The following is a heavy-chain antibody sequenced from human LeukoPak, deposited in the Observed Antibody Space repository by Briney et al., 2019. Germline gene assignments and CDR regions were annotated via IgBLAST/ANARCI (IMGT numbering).Heavy chain of an antibody. CDR1: GGTFSSYA. D-gene: IGHD2-2*01. V-gene: IGHV1-69*13. CDR2: IIPIFGTA. J-gene: IGHJ4*02. CDR3: ARAYCSSTSCYPVDY. Sequence: SVKASCKASGGTFSSYAISWVRQAPGQGLEWMGGIIPIFGTANYAQKFQGRVTITADESTSTAYMELSSLRSEDTAVYYCARAYCSSTSCYPVDYWGQGTLVTVSS.